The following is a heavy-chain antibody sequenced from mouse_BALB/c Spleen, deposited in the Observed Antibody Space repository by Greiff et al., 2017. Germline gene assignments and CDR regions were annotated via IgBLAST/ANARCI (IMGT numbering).Heavy chain of an antibody. J-gene: IGHJ2*01. Sequence: VQLQQSGPELVKPGASVRISCKASGYTFTSYYIHWVKQRPGQGLEWIGWIYPGNVNTKYNEKFKGKATLTADKSSSTAYMQLSSLTSEDSAVYFCARWGDLYYFDYWGQGTTLTVSS. D-gene: IGHD3-3*01. V-gene: IGHV1S56*01. CDR2: IYPGNVNT. CDR1: GYTFTSYY. CDR3: ARWGDLYYFDY.